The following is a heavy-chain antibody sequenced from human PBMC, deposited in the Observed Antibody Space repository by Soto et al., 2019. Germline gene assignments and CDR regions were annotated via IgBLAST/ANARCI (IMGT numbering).Heavy chain of an antibody. V-gene: IGHV1-18*01. Sequence: GASVKVSCKASGYTFTSYGISWVRQAPGQGLEWLGWISAYNGNTNYAQKLQGRVTMTTDTSTSTAYMELRSLRSDDTAVYYCARRERYSSIWAYYYYYGMDVSGQGTTVTVSS. D-gene: IGHD6-13*01. CDR2: ISAYNGNT. J-gene: IGHJ6*02. CDR1: GYTFTSYG. CDR3: ARRERYSSIWAYYYYYGMDV.